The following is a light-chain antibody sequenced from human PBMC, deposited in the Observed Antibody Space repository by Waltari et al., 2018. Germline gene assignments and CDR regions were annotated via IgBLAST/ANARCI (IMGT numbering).Light chain of an antibody. V-gene: IGKV3-11*01. Sequence: EIVLTQSPATLSLSPGERATLSCRAIQSVGSYLSWYQQRPAQAPRLLISDASNRATGIPARFSGSGSETDFTLTISSLEPEDFAVYYCQQRNTWWTFGQGTKVEIK. CDR1: QSVGSY. J-gene: IGKJ1*01. CDR2: DAS. CDR3: QQRNTWWT.